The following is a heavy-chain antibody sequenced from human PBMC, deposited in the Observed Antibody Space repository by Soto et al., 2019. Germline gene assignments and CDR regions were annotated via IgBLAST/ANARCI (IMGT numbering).Heavy chain of an antibody. CDR3: ARERSSSKRFDP. Sequence: QVQLVQSGAEVKKPGASVKVSCKASGYTFTSYDINWVRQATGQGVEWMGWMNPNSGNTGYAQKFQGRVTMTTNTSISTAYMELSSLRSEDTAVYYCARERSSSKRFDPWGQGTLVTVSS. CDR2: MNPNSGNT. J-gene: IGHJ5*02. V-gene: IGHV1-8*01. CDR1: GYTFTSYD. D-gene: IGHD3-16*02.